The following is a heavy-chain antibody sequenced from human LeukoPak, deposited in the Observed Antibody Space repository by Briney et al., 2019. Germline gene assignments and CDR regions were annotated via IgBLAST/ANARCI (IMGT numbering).Heavy chain of an antibody. J-gene: IGHJ6*02. CDR3: ARRAAAGTSLYYYGMDV. Sequence: ASVKVSCKASGYTFTGYGISWGRQAPGQGLEWMGWISAYNGNTNYAQKLQGRVTMTTDTSTSTAYMELRSLRSDDTAVYYCARRAAAGTSLYYYGMDVWGQGTTVTVSS. CDR2: ISAYNGNT. V-gene: IGHV1-18*01. CDR1: GYTFTGYG. D-gene: IGHD6-13*01.